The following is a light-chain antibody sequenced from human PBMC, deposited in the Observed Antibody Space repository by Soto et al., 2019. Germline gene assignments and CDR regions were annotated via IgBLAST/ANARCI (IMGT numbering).Light chain of an antibody. CDR3: QQYTTYGT. CDR1: QSIGSW. CDR2: DAS. Sequence: DSQMTQSPSPLSASVGDRVIITCRASQSIGSWLAWYQQKPGKAPKPLIYDASNLESRVPSRFSGSGSGTEFTLAISSLQPDDFATYYCQQYTTYGTFGQGTKVDI. J-gene: IGKJ1*01. V-gene: IGKV1-5*01.